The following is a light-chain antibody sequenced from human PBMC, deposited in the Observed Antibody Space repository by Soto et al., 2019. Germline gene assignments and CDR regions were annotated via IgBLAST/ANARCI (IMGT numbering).Light chain of an antibody. V-gene: IGKV1-39*01. CDR2: DAS. CDR1: HYISTY. J-gene: IGKJ1*01. Sequence: DIQMTQSPSSLSASVGDRVTITCRASHYISTYLNWYQQKPGKAPKLLIYDASSLQGGVPSRFSGSGSATEFTLTITSLQPAEFATYYCRQSYSNPRTFGQGTKVDIK. CDR3: RQSYSNPRT.